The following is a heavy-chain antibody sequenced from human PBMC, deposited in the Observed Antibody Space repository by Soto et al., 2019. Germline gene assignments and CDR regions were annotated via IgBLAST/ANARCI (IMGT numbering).Heavy chain of an antibody. D-gene: IGHD2-2*01. V-gene: IGHV3-21*01. CDR3: APALSQYAGGGTFYF. J-gene: IGHJ3*01. CDR1: GFTFSYSN. Sequence: VQLVESGGGLVKPGGSLRLSCEASGFTFSYSNLNWVRQAPGKGVEWVSSLSSSSSYVYYADSVKGRFTASRDNATNSLSLQMNRLSVEATAVYYCAPALSQYAGGGTFYFWCQGTMVTVSS. CDR2: LSSSSSYV.